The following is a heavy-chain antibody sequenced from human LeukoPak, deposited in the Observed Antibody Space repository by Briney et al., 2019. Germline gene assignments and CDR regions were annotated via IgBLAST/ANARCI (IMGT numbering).Heavy chain of an antibody. CDR1: GGSFSTYY. Sequence: SETLSLTCAVYGGSFSTYYWSWIRQPPGKGLEWIGEINHSGSTNYNPSLKSRVTISVDKSKNQFSLKLSSVTAADTAVYYCARGGFYCGGDCYVDHWGQGTLVTVSS. CDR2: INHSGST. V-gene: IGHV4-34*01. J-gene: IGHJ4*02. D-gene: IGHD2-21*02. CDR3: ARGGFYCGGDCYVDH.